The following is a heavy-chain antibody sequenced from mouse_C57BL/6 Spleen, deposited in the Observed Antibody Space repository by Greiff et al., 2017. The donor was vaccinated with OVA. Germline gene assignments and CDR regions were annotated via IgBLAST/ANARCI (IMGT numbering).Heavy chain of an antibody. CDR3: AISFFSIAY. Sequence: VKLMESGAALVKPGASVKISCTASGYAFSSYWMNWVKQRPGKGLEWIGQLYPGDGDTNYNGKFKGKTTLTADKSSSTAFMQLSILTSEDSAVSFCAISFFSIAYWGQGTSVTVSS. CDR2: LYPGDGDT. CDR1: GYAFSSYW. V-gene: IGHV1-80*01. J-gene: IGHJ4*01.